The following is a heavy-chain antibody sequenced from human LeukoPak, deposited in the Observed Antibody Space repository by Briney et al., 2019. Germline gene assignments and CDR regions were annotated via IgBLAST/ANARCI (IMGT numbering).Heavy chain of an antibody. CDR2: ISSSSSYI. CDR1: GFTFSSYS. Sequence: GGSLRLSCAASGFTFSSYSMYWVRQAPGKGLEWVSSISSSSSYIYYADSVKGRFTISRDNAKNSLYLQMNSLRAEDTAVYYCAGNPSSSWKTGFDYWGQGTLVTVSS. J-gene: IGHJ4*02. D-gene: IGHD6-13*01. CDR3: AGNPSSSWKTGFDY. V-gene: IGHV3-21*01.